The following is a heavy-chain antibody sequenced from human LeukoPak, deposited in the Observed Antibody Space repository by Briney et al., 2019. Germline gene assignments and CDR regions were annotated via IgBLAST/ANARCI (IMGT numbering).Heavy chain of an antibody. J-gene: IGHJ4*02. CDR1: GFTFSSYA. CDR3: ARDRPYDFWSGPQIYYFDY. D-gene: IGHD3-3*01. Sequence: GGSLRLSCAASGFTFSSYAMHWVRQAPGKGLEWVAVISYDGSNKYYADSVKGRFTISRDNSKNTLYLQMNSLRAEDTAVYYCARDRPYDFWSGPQIYYFDYWGQGTLVTVSS. CDR2: ISYDGSNK. V-gene: IGHV3-30*04.